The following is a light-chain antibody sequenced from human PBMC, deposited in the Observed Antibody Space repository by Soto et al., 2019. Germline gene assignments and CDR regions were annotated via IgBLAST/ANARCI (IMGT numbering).Light chain of an antibody. CDR3: SSYTTGSTLPWV. CDR1: SNDIGTYEY. Sequence: QSVLTQPASVSGPPGQSITISCTGSSNDIGTYEYVSWHQHYPGRAPKLIIFGVNDRPSGISDRFSGSKSGNTASLTIFGLQLEDEAVYYCSSYTTGSTLPWVFGTGTKVTVL. CDR2: GVN. J-gene: IGLJ1*01. V-gene: IGLV2-14*01.